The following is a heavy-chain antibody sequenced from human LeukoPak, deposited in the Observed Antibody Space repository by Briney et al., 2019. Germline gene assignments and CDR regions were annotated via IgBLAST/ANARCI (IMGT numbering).Heavy chain of an antibody. J-gene: IGHJ4*02. CDR3: ARDPLSKYYYDSSSYYYY. Sequence: PGKSLRLSCTASGFTFSDYGMHWVRQPPGKGLEWVAIIWYDGSNKKYEDSVKGRFTISRDNSKNTLYLQMNSLRAEDTAVYYCARDPLSKYYYDSSSYYYYWGQGTLVTVSS. CDR1: GFTFSDYG. CDR2: IWYDGSNK. D-gene: IGHD3-22*01. V-gene: IGHV3-33*01.